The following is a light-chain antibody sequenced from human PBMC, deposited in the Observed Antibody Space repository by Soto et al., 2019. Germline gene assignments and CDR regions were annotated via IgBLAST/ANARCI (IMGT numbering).Light chain of an antibody. J-gene: IGLJ3*02. CDR3: ASWDDSLSGVV. CDR2: RNN. CDR1: SSNIGNNY. Sequence: QSVLTQPPSASGTPGQRVTISCSGSSSNIGNNYVYWYQHLPGTAPKLLIYRNNQRPSGVPDRFSGSKSGTSASLAISGLRSEDEADYYCASWDDSLSGVVFGGGTQLTVL. V-gene: IGLV1-47*01.